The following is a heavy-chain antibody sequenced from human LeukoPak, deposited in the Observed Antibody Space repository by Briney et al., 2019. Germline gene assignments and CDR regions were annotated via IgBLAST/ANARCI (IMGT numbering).Heavy chain of an antibody. CDR3: ARGSYGDYGKSFDI. V-gene: IGHV4-59*01. D-gene: IGHD4-17*01. CDR2: IYYSGST. J-gene: IGHJ3*02. CDR1: GGSISSYY. Sequence: PSETLSLTCTVSGGSISSYYWSWIRQPPGKGLEWIGYIYYSGSTNYNPSLKSRVTISVDTSKNQFSLKLSSVTAADTAVYYCARGSYGDYGKSFDIWGQGTMVTVSS.